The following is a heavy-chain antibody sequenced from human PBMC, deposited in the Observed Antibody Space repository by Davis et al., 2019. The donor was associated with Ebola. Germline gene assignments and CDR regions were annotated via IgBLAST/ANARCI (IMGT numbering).Heavy chain of an antibody. Sequence: PGGSLRLSCAASGFTFSSYGMHWVRQAPGKGLEWVSYISSSGSTIYYADSVKGRFTISRDDSKNTVYMQMNSLRAEDTAVYYCASGYYGSGSYLYYYGMDVWGQGTTVTVSS. J-gene: IGHJ6*02. CDR2: ISSSGSTI. CDR3: ASGYYGSGSYLYYYGMDV. CDR1: GFTFSSYG. D-gene: IGHD3-10*01. V-gene: IGHV3-48*01.